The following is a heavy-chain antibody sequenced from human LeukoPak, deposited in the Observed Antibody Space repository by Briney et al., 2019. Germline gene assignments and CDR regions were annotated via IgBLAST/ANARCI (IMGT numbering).Heavy chain of an antibody. CDR2: VYYSGSA. CDR1: GGSISSSTYY. V-gene: IGHV4-39*01. Sequence: SETLSLTCTVSGGTSISGGSISSSTYYWGWIRQPPGKGLEWIGNVYYSGSAYYNPSLQSRVTISIDTSKSQFSLRLDSVTAADTAVYYCARTDIVVVPAAIGAFDIWGQGTMVTVSS. J-gene: IGHJ3*02. D-gene: IGHD2-2*01. CDR3: ARTDIVVVPAAIGAFDI.